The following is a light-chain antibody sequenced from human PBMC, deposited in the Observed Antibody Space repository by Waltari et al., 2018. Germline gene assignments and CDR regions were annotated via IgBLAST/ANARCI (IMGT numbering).Light chain of an antibody. Sequence: DPQLTQSPSSLSASAGDRVTITCRASQDISSYLAWYQQKPGKVPKLLIYHASTSQSGVPSRFSGSGSGTDFTLTISSLQPEDVATYYCQMGQTFGQGTKVEIK. V-gene: IGKV1-27*01. CDR2: HAS. CDR3: QMGQT. J-gene: IGKJ1*01. CDR1: QDISSY.